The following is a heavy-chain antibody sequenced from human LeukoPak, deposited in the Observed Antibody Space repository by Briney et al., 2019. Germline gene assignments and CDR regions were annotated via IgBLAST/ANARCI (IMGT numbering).Heavy chain of an antibody. V-gene: IGHV1-69*04. CDR3: ATKRGYSYGYVDY. CDR2: IIPILGIV. CDR1: GGTFSSYA. Sequence: SVKVSCKASGGTFSSYAISWVRQAPGQGLEWMGRIIPILGIVNYAQKFQGRVTITADKSTSTAYMELSSLRSEDTAVYYCATKRGYSYGYVDYWGQGTLVTVSS. D-gene: IGHD5-18*01. J-gene: IGHJ4*02.